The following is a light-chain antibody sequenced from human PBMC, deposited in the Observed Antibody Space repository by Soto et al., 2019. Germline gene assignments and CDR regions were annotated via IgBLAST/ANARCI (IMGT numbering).Light chain of an antibody. Sequence: EIVMTQSPATLSVSPGETATLSCRASQSVAFHLAWYQQKPGQGPRLLIYGAFTRATGIPARFSGSGSGTEFTLPIISLQSEDFAVYYCQQYKKWPPLTFGGGTKVEIK. J-gene: IGKJ4*01. CDR2: GAF. CDR1: QSVAFH. CDR3: QQYKKWPPLT. V-gene: IGKV3-15*01.